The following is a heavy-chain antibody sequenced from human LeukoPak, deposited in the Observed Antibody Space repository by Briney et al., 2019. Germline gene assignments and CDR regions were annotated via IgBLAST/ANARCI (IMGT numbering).Heavy chain of an antibody. Sequence: ASVKVSCKASGYTFTSYGISGVRQAPGQGLEWMGWISAYNGNTNYAQKLQGRVTMTTDTSTSTAYMELRSLRSDDTAVYYCAREMETAMAVYYFDYWGQGTLVTVSS. CDR3: AREMETAMAVYYFDY. D-gene: IGHD5-18*01. V-gene: IGHV1-18*01. J-gene: IGHJ4*02. CDR2: ISAYNGNT. CDR1: GYTFTSYG.